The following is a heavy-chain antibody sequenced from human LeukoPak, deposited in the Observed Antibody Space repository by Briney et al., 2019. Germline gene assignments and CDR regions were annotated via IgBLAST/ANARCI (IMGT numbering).Heavy chain of an antibody. J-gene: IGHJ4*02. V-gene: IGHV1-18*01. CDR1: GYTFTSYG. CDR2: ISAYSGNT. Sequence: GASVKVSCKASGYTFTSYGISWVRQAPGQGLEWMGWISAYSGNTDYAQKLQGRVTMTTDTSTSTAYMELRSLRSDDTAVYYCARDGYYDSSGSDDYWGQGTLVTVSS. CDR3: ARDGYYDSSGSDDY. D-gene: IGHD3-22*01.